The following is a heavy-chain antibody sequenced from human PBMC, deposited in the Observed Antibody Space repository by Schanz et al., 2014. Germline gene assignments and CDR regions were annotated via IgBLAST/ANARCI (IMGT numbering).Heavy chain of an antibody. Sequence: QGQLVQSGAEVKKPGASVKVSCKASGYTFTSYGITWVRQAPGQGPELMGWINAHTGNTQYAQKFQGRVNMTRDTVTTTVHLELTRLRTDDTAIYYGARVHIATYHYNSPGAFDIWGQGTRVTVSS. J-gene: IGHJ3*02. CDR1: GYTFTSYG. CDR2: INAHTGNT. CDR3: ARVHIATYHYNSPGAFDI. V-gene: IGHV1-18*01. D-gene: IGHD3-10*01.